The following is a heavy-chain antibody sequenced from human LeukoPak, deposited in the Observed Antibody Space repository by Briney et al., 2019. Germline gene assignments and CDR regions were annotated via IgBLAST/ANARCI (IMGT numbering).Heavy chain of an antibody. D-gene: IGHD1-26*01. Sequence: SETLSLTCTVSGGSISSYYWSWIRQPPGKGLEWIGYIYYSGSTNYNPSLKSRVTISVDTSKNQFSLKLSSVTAAETAVYYCARLPLLWFDPWGQGTLVTVSS. CDR3: ARLPLLWFDP. CDR2: IYYSGST. J-gene: IGHJ5*02. CDR1: GGSISSYY. V-gene: IGHV4-59*01.